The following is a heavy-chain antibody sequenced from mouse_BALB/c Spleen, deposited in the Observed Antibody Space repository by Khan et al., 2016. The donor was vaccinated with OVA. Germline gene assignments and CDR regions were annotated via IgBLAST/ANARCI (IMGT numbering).Heavy chain of an antibody. CDR1: GYTFTTAG. V-gene: IGHV9-4*02. CDR3: ARGWAAYDRNDGDAMEY. CDR2: INTHSGVP. J-gene: IGHJ4*01. Sequence: QIQLVQSGPELKKPGETVRISCKASGYTFTTAGIQWVQKMPGKGLKWIGWINTHSGVPKYAEDFKGRFAFSLEISVSTAYLQLTNLKNEDTATYCCARGWAAYDRNDGDAMEYWVQGTSVTVSS. D-gene: IGHD2-14*01.